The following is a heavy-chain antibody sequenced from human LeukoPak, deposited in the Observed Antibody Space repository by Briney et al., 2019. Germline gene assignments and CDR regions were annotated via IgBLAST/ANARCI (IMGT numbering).Heavy chain of an antibody. CDR2: IDHSGST. J-gene: IGHJ6*04. D-gene: IGHD3-10*01. CDR1: GGSFSGYY. V-gene: IGHV4-34*01. CDR3: ARGYTYYGSGSPPGDV. Sequence: SETLSLTCAVYGGSFSGYYWSWIRHPPGRGLEWIAEIDHSGSTHYNPSLKSRVIISVDMSQHQVSLRLNSLTAADTAVYYCARGYTYYGSGSPPGDVWGNGTSDIVSS.